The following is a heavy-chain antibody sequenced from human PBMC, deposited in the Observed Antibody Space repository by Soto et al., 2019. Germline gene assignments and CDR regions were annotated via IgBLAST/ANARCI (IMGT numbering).Heavy chain of an antibody. J-gene: IGHJ1*01. CDR1: GGSISSSNYY. Sequence: QLQLQESGPGLVKPSETLSLTCTVSGGSISSSNYYWGWIRQPPGKGLEWIGSIYYSGNTYYNPSLRSRVTISVDTSKNQFSLKLISVTASDTAVYYCARHPTMTSINFQRWGQGTLITVSS. V-gene: IGHV4-39*01. D-gene: IGHD2-21*02. CDR2: IYYSGNT. CDR3: ARHPTMTSINFQR.